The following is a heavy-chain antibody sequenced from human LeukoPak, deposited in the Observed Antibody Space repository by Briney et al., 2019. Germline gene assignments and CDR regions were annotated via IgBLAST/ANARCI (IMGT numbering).Heavy chain of an antibody. Sequence: GGSLRLSCAASGFTFSSYSMNWVRQAPGKGLVWVSRINSDGSSTSYADSVKGRFTISRDNAKNTLYLQMNSLRAEDTAVYYCARDLGRVEFDYWGQGTLVTVSS. V-gene: IGHV3-74*01. CDR3: ARDLGRVEFDY. D-gene: IGHD1-26*01. J-gene: IGHJ4*02. CDR1: GFTFSSYS. CDR2: INSDGSST.